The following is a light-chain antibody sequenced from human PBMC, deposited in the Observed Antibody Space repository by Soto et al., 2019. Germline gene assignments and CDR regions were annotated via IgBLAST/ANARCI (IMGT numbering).Light chain of an antibody. CDR3: QSRSSWPPVLT. J-gene: IGKJ4*01. V-gene: IGKV3-11*01. Sequence: ENVLTQSPVTLSLSPGERATLSCRASQSVKSYLAWSQQKPGQAPRLLIYDASNRAAVIPARFSGSGSGTDFTLTISSLDPEDFAVYYCQSRSSWPPVLTFGGGTKVEIK. CDR2: DAS. CDR1: QSVKSY.